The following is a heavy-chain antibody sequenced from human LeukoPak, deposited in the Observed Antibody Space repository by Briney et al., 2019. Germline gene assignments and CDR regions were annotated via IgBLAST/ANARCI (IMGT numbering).Heavy chain of an antibody. CDR3: ASSRYYDFGKFDP. D-gene: IGHD3-3*01. V-gene: IGHV1-69*04. J-gene: IGHJ5*02. CDR1: GGTFSSYA. Sequence: ASVKVSCKASGGTFSSYAISWVRQAPGQGLEWMGRIIPILGIANYAQKFQGRVTITADKSTSTAYMELSSLRSEDTAMYYCASSRYYDFGKFDPWGQGTLVTVSS. CDR2: IIPILGIA.